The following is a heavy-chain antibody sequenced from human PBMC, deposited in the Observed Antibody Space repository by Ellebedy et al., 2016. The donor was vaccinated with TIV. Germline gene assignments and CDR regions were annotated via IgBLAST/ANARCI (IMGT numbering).Heavy chain of an antibody. CDR2: IKSKDHSYAT. Sequence: GESLKISCAASGFTFSDSSIHWVRQASGKGLEWVGRIKSKDHSYATTYVASVKGRFTMSRDESKNTAYLQMDSLKTEDTAVYYCSSPVYCTTTSCYGPWGQGTLVTVSS. CDR1: GFTFSDSS. D-gene: IGHD2-2*01. J-gene: IGHJ5*02. CDR3: SSPVYCTTTSCYGP. V-gene: IGHV3-73*01.